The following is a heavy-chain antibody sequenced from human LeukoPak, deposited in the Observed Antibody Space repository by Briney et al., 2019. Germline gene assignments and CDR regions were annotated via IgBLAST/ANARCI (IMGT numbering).Heavy chain of an antibody. CDR2: ISAYNGNT. CDR3: ARDRFIYDILTGYYNPFDY. CDR1: GYTFTSYG. V-gene: IGHV1-18*01. Sequence: ASVKVSCKASGYTFTSYGISWVRQAPGQGLEWMGWISAYNGNTNYAQKLQGRVTMTTDTSTSTAYMELRSLRSDDTAVYYCARDRFIYDILTGYYNPFDYWGQGTLVAVSS. J-gene: IGHJ4*02. D-gene: IGHD3-9*01.